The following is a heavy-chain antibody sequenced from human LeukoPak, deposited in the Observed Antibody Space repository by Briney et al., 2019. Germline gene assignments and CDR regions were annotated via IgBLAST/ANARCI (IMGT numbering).Heavy chain of an antibody. CDR1: GFTFSKYW. J-gene: IGHJ6*02. CDR3: AMKPWLAPPPDG. Sequence: PGGSLRLSCAPSGFTFSKYWMLWVRQAPGKGLESVSRINTDGTVTTYADSVKGRFTVSRDNADNTMSLQMNSVRDEDTAVYYCAMKPWLAPPPDGWGQGTPVTVSS. D-gene: IGHD6-19*01. CDR2: INTDGTVT. V-gene: IGHV3-74*01.